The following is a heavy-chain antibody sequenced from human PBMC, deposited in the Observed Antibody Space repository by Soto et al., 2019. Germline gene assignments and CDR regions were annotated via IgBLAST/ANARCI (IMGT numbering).Heavy chain of an antibody. J-gene: IGHJ5*02. D-gene: IGHD2-15*01. Sequence: QAPGKGLGWVSGISWNSGSISYGDSVKGRFTISRDNAKNSLYLQMNSLRPEDTALYYCTKAGTVAATTFVPWFDPWGQGILVTVSS. CDR3: TKAGTVAATTFVPWFDP. V-gene: IGHV3-9*01. CDR2: ISWNSGSI.